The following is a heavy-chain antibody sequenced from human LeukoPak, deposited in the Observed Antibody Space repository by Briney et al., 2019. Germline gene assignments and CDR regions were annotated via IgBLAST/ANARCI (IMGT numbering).Heavy chain of an antibody. CDR2: IIPILGIA. V-gene: IGHV1-69*04. D-gene: IGHD3-22*01. CDR1: GGTFSSYA. Sequence: SVKVSCKASGGTFSSYAISWVRQAPGQGLEWMGRIIPILGIANYAQKFQGRVTITADKSTSTAYMELSSLRSEDTAVYYCARDSGGSSGYPIPLDYWGQGTLVTVSS. CDR3: ARDSGGSSGYPIPLDY. J-gene: IGHJ4*02.